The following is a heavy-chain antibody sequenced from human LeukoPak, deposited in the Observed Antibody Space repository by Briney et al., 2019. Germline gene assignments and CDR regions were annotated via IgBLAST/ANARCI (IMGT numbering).Heavy chain of an antibody. CDR3: ARDLYYGSGSYYNFVGL. J-gene: IGHJ4*02. CDR1: GFTFSSYA. Sequence: GGSLRLSCAASGFTFSSYAMSWVRQAPGKGLEWVSAISGSGGSTYYADSVKGRFTISRDNAKNSLYLQMNSLRAEDTAVYYCARDLYYGSGSYYNFVGLWGQGTLVTVSS. V-gene: IGHV3-23*01. CDR2: ISGSGGST. D-gene: IGHD3-10*01.